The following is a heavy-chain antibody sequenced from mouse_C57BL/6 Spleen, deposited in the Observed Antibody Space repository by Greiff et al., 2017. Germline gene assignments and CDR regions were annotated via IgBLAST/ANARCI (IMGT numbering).Heavy chain of an antibody. V-gene: IGHV1-53*01. Sequence: QVQLQQSGTELVKPGASVKLSCKASGYTFTSYWMHWVKQRPGQGLEWIGNINPSNGGTNYNEKFKSKATLTVDKSSSTAYMQLSSLTSEDSAVYYCARGDSYYYGSSYWYFDVWGTGTTVTVSS. D-gene: IGHD1-1*01. CDR2: INPSNGGT. CDR3: ARGDSYYYGSSYWYFDV. J-gene: IGHJ1*03. CDR1: GYTFTSYW.